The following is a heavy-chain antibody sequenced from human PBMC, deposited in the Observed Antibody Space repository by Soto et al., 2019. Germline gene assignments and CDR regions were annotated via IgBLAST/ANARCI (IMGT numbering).Heavy chain of an antibody. Sequence: SETLSLTCTVSGASISTYYWSWIRQPPGKGLEWIGFIYYTGRTNSNPSLKSRVTISLDTSKTQFSLKLSSVTAADTAVYYCARYAAGRGYFYYYMDVWGKGTTVTVSS. V-gene: IGHV4-59*01. CDR2: IYYTGRT. CDR1: GASISTYY. J-gene: IGHJ6*03. D-gene: IGHD2-2*01. CDR3: ARYAAGRGYFYYYMDV.